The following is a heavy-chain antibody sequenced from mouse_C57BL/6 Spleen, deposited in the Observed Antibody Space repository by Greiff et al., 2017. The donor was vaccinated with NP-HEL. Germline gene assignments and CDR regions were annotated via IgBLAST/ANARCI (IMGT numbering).Heavy chain of an antibody. V-gene: IGHV1-85*01. Sequence: VHLVESGPELVKPGASVKLSCKASGYTFTSYDINWVKQRPGQGLEWIGWIYPRDGSTKYNEKFKGKATLTVDTSSSTAYMELHSLTSEDSAVYFCARDENPYAMDYWGQGTSVTVSS. CDR2: IYPRDGST. J-gene: IGHJ4*01. CDR3: ARDENPYAMDY. CDR1: GYTFTSYD.